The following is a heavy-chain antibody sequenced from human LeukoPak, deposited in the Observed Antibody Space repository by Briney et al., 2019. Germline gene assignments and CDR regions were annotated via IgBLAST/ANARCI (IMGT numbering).Heavy chain of an antibody. Sequence: GGSLRLSCAASGFTFSRYSMSWVRQAPGKGLEWVSSISSSSSYIYYADSVKGRFTISRDYAKNSLYLQMNSLRAEDTAVYYCVRACGGDCYLADYWGQGTLVTVSS. CDR1: GFTFSRYS. CDR3: VRACGGDCYLADY. CDR2: ISSSSSYI. D-gene: IGHD2-21*02. V-gene: IGHV3-21*01. J-gene: IGHJ4*02.